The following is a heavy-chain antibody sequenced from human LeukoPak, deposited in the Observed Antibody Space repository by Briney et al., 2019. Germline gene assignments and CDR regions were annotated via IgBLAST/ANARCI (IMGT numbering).Heavy chain of an antibody. D-gene: IGHD2-2*01. CDR3: TTDQRYCSSTSCYYFDY. Sequence: GGSLRLSCAASGFTFSNAWTSWVRQAPGKGLEWVGRIKSKTDGGTTDYAAPVKGRFTISRDDSKNTLYLQMNSLKTEDTAVYYCTTDQRYCSSTSCYYFDYWGQGTLVTVSS. J-gene: IGHJ4*02. V-gene: IGHV3-15*01. CDR1: GFTFSNAW. CDR2: IKSKTDGGTT.